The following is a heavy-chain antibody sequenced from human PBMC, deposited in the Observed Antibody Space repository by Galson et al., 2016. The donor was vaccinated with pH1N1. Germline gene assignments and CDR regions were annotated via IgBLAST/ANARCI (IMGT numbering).Heavy chain of an antibody. CDR3: ARHSTSGFPTIEVAARRRPFDV. Sequence: LSLTCAVYGGSFRGYYWSWIRQSPEKGLERIGEINHGGSTNYNPSLEGRVALSLDTSKNQFSLRLMAVTAADTAVYFCARHSTSGFPTIEVAARRRPFDVWGQGTLVTVSS. D-gene: IGHD6-19*01. CDR1: GGSFRGYY. CDR2: INHGGST. V-gene: IGHV4-34*01. J-gene: IGHJ3*01.